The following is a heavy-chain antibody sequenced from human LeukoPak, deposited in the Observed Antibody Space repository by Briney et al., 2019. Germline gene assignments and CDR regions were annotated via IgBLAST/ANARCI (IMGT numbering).Heavy chain of an antibody. Sequence: GGSLRLSCAASGFTFSSYGMHWVRQAPGKGLEWVAFIRYDGSNKYYADSVKGGFTISRDNSKNTLYLQMNSLRAEDTAVYYCAKAWDYYDSSGSTDYWGQGTLVTVSS. CDR2: IRYDGSNK. J-gene: IGHJ4*02. CDR1: GFTFSSYG. D-gene: IGHD3-22*01. CDR3: AKAWDYYDSSGSTDY. V-gene: IGHV3-30*02.